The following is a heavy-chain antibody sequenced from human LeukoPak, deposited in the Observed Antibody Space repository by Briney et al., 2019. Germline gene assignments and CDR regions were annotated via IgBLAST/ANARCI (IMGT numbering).Heavy chain of an antibody. CDR2: ISGSGGST. D-gene: IGHD3-22*01. J-gene: IGHJ1*01. Sequence: GGSLRLSCSASGFTFNNYVMSWVRQAPGKGLERVSAISGSGGSTYYADSVKGRFTISRDNSKNTLYLQMNSLRAEDTAVYYCANLWENYYDSSGAGGFQHWGQGTLVTVSS. CDR1: GFTFNNYV. CDR3: ANLWENYYDSSGAGGFQH. V-gene: IGHV3-23*01.